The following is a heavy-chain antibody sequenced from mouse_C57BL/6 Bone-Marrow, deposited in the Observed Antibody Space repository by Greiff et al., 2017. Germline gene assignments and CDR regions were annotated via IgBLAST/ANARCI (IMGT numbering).Heavy chain of an antibody. CDR2: IDPSDSYT. V-gene: IGHV1-69*01. CDR1: GYTFTSYW. CDR3: VTIGRYYYGSSYYFDY. J-gene: IGHJ2*01. D-gene: IGHD1-1*01. Sequence: QVHVKQPGAELVMPGASVKLSCKASGYTFTSYWMHWVKQRPGQGLEWIGEIDPSDSYTNYNQKFKGKSTLTVDKSSSTAYMQLSSLTSEDSAVYYCVTIGRYYYGSSYYFDYWGQGTTLTVSS.